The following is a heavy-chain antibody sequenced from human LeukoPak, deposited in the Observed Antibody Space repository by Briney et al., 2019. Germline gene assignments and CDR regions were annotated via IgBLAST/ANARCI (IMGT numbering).Heavy chain of an antibody. V-gene: IGHV1-3*01. J-gene: IGHJ4*02. CDR1: GYTFTSHA. CDR2: INAGNGNT. Sequence: GASVKVSCKASGYTFTSHAMHWVRQAPGQRLEWMGWINAGNGNTKYSQKFQGRVPITRDTSASTAYMELSSLRSEDTAVYYCARAGMQRGSSYFYYWGQGTLVTVSS. CDR3: ARAGMQRGSSYFYY. D-gene: IGHD2-8*01.